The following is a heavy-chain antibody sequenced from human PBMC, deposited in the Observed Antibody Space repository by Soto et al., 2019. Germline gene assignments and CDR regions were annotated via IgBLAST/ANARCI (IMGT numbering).Heavy chain of an antibody. CDR3: ARLTAVAGNYFDY. CDR2: IIPIVDIT. CDR1: GGTFSSYS. V-gene: IGHV1-69*02. J-gene: IGHJ4*02. D-gene: IGHD6-19*01. Sequence: QVQLVQSGAEVKGPGSSVKVSCKASGGTFSSYSISWVRQAPGQGLEWMGRIIPIVDITTYAQKLEGRVTITADKSTSTAYMELSSLRSEDTAVYYCARLTAVAGNYFDYWGQGTQVTVSS.